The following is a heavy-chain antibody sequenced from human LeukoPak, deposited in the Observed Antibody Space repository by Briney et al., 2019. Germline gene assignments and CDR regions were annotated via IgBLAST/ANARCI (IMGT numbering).Heavy chain of an antibody. V-gene: IGHV4-34*01. CDR3: ARGRITIS. J-gene: IGHJ5*02. D-gene: IGHD3-3*01. Sequence: SETLSLTCAVFGGSFSGYYWSWIRQPPGKGLEWIGEINHSGSTNYNPSLKSRVTISVDTPKNQFSLKLSSVTAADTSVYYCARGRITISWGQGTLVTVSS. CDR1: GGSFSGYY. CDR2: INHSGST.